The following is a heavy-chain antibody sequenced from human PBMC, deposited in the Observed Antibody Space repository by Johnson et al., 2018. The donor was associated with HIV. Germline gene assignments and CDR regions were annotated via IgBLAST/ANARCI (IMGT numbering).Heavy chain of an antibody. D-gene: IGHD7-27*01. CDR3: ARQLGSDAFDI. CDR2: IYTDGSDT. V-gene: IGHV3-20*04. CDR1: GFTFDDYA. J-gene: IGHJ3*02. Sequence: VQLVESGGGVVRPGGSLRLSCAASGFTFDDYAIHWVRQAPGKGLVWVSSIYTDGSDTMYADSVRGRFTISRDNSKNSLYLQMNSLRAEDTAVYYCARQLGSDAFDIWGQGTMVTVSS.